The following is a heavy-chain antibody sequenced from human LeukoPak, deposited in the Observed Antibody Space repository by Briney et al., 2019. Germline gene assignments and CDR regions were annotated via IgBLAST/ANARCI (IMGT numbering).Heavy chain of an antibody. CDR2: IYYSGST. J-gene: IGHJ4*02. V-gene: IGHV4-61*05. CDR1: GGSISSSSYY. CDR3: ARVLHRKVVIFDY. D-gene: IGHD3-22*01. Sequence: PSETLSLTCTVSGGSISSSSYYWGWIRQPPGKGLEWIGYIYYSGSTNYNPSLKSRVTISVDTSKNQFSLKLSSVTAADTAVYYCARVLHRKVVIFDYWGQGTLVTVSS.